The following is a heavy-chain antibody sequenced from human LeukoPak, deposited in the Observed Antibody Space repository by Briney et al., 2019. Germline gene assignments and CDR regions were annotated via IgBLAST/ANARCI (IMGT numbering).Heavy chain of an antibody. CDR3: AKDQYYYDSGPFDY. J-gene: IGHJ4*02. Sequence: GGSLRLSCAASGFTFDDYAMHWVRQAPGKSLEWFSLISGDGGSTYYADSVKGRFTISRDNSKNSLYLQMNSLRTEDTALYYCAKDQYYYDSGPFDYWGQGTLVTVSS. CDR1: GFTFDDYA. CDR2: ISGDGGST. D-gene: IGHD3-22*01. V-gene: IGHV3-43*02.